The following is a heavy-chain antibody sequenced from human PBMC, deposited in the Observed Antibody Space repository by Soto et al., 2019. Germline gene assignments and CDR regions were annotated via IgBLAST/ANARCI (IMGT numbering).Heavy chain of an antibody. D-gene: IGHD3-10*01. V-gene: IGHV3-33*01. Sequence: GGSLRLSCAASGFTFSSYGMHWVRQAPGKGLEWVAVIWYDGSNKYYADSVKGRFTISRDNSKNTLYLQMNSLRAEDTAVYYCARPHVGEFSYFDSWGQGNLLTVSS. J-gene: IGHJ4*02. CDR2: IWYDGSNK. CDR3: ARPHVGEFSYFDS. CDR1: GFTFSSYG.